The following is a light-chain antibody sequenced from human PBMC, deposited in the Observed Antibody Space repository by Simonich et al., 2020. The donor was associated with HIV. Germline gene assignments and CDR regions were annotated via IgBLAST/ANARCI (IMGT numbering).Light chain of an antibody. Sequence: DIQMTQSRSSLSASVGDRVTVACRASQSIRTYLNWYQQKPGKAPKLLIYAASSLQSGVPSRFSGSGSGTDFTLTINSLQPEGFATYYCHQSYSNPRTFGQGTKLEIK. V-gene: IGKV1-39*01. CDR1: QSIRTY. J-gene: IGKJ2*01. CDR2: AAS. CDR3: HQSYSNPRT.